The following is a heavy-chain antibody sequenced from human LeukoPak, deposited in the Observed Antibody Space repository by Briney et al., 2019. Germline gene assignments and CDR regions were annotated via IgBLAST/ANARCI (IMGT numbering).Heavy chain of an antibody. CDR1: GFTFSSYS. D-gene: IGHD1-26*01. J-gene: IGHJ4*02. V-gene: IGHV3-48*01. CDR2: ISSSSSTI. CDR3: ARGGQWELLGRGYYFDY. Sequence: GGSLRLSCAASGFTFSSYSMNWVRQAPGKGLEWVSYISSSSSTIYYADSVKGRFTISRDNAKNSLYLQMNSLRAEDTAVYYCARGGQWELLGRGYYFDYWGQGTLVTVSS.